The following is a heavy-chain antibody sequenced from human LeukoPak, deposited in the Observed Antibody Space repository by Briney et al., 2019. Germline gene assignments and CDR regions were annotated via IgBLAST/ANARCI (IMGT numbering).Heavy chain of an antibody. D-gene: IGHD2-2*01. J-gene: IGHJ4*02. CDR1: GFTFDDYG. Sequence: GGSLRLSCAASGFTFDDYGMSWVRQAPGKGLEWVSGINWKGGSTGYADSVKGRFTISRDNAKNSLYLQMNSLRAEDTALYYCARDPLGCSSTSCSHFDYWGQGTLVTVSS. CDR2: INWKGGST. CDR3: ARDPLGCSSTSCSHFDY. V-gene: IGHV3-20*04.